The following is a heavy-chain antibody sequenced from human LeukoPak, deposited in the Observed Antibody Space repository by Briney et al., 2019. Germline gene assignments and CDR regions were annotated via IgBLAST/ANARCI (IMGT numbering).Heavy chain of an antibody. CDR1: GFSLSTSGVG. J-gene: IGHJ3*02. V-gene: IGHV2-5*02. CDR3: AHSEDYYGSVDAFDI. D-gene: IGHD3-10*01. Sequence: SGPTLVKPTQTLTLTCTFSGFSLSTSGVGVGWIRHPPGKALEWLAFIYWDDDKRYSPSLESRLTITKDTFKNQVVLTMTNMDPVDTATYYCAHSEDYYGSVDAFDIWGQGTMVTVSS. CDR2: IYWDDDK.